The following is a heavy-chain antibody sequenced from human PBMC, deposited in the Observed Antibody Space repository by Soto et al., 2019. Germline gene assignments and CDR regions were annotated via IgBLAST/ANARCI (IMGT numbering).Heavy chain of an antibody. J-gene: IGHJ4*02. Sequence: XSVKVTYKLCGHPLTELSVCWRRQAPGIRLEWMGGFDPEGGEASYAQKWHGRVTVTEDTVTDTAYMELSGLKSDDTAVYYCATPTPPRGAMIPNINFDFCGQRTPVTVSS. CDR2: FDPEGGEA. D-gene: IGHD3-10*01. CDR3: ATPTPPRGAMIPNINFDF. CDR1: GHPLTELS. V-gene: IGHV1-24*01.